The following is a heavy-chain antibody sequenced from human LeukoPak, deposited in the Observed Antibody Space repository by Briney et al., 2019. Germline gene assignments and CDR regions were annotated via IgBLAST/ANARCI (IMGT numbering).Heavy chain of an antibody. V-gene: IGHV3-9*01. CDR1: GFTFSSYA. D-gene: IGHD3-3*01. J-gene: IGHJ6*02. CDR3: VKDRDFWSGLDV. Sequence: GGSLRLSCAASGFTFSSYAMSWVRQVPGKGLEWVSGISWQSRTRKYADSVRGRFTISRDNAKNSLYLQMNSLKLEDTALYYCVKDRDFWSGLDVWGQGTMVTVS. CDR2: ISWQSRTR.